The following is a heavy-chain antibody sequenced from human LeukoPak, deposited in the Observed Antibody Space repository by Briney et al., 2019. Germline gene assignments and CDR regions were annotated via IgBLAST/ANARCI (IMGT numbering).Heavy chain of an antibody. J-gene: IGHJ3*02. CDR1: GFTFSSYW. Sequence: PGGSLRLSCAASGFTFSSYWMSWVRQAPGKGLEWVANIKQGSSEKYYADSVKGRFTISRDNAKNSLYLQMNSLRAEGTAVYYCARGPRTLIQLPGAFDIWGQGTMVTVSS. CDR2: IKQGSSEK. V-gene: IGHV3-7*01. D-gene: IGHD5-18*01. CDR3: ARGPRTLIQLPGAFDI.